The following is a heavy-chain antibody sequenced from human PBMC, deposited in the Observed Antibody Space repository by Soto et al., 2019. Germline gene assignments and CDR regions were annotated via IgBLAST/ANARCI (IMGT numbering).Heavy chain of an antibody. CDR3: AREVVVPAAMNGYYYYYGMDV. J-gene: IGHJ6*02. Sequence: QVQLQESGPGLVKPSETLSLTCTVSGGSMSGYYWSWIRQPPGKGLEWIGYIYYSGSTNYNPSLKSRVTISVDTSKNHFSLKLSSVTAADTAVYYCAREVVVPAAMNGYYYYYGMDVWGQGTTVTVSS. D-gene: IGHD2-2*01. V-gene: IGHV4-59*01. CDR2: IYYSGST. CDR1: GGSMSGYY.